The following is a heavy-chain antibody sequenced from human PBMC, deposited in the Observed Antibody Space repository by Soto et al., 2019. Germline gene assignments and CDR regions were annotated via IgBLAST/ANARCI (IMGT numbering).Heavy chain of an antibody. V-gene: IGHV3-33*01. CDR1: GFTFSSYG. D-gene: IGHD2-15*01. Sequence: QVQLVESGGGVVQPGRSLRLSCAASGFTFSSYGMHWVRQAPGKGLEWVAVIWYDGSNKYYADSVKGRFTISRDNAKNWRYVQQNSLTAEDTAVFYCARDHGSGGSCYPYYCYYYGMDVWGQVTTLTASS. CDR2: IWYDGSNK. J-gene: IGHJ6*02. CDR3: ARDHGSGGSCYPYYCYYYGMDV.